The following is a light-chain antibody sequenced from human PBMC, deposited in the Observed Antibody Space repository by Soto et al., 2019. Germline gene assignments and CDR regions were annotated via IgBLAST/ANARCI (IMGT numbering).Light chain of an antibody. CDR3: QKDNSALTWT. CDR2: AAS. CDR1: QGISNY. J-gene: IGKJ1*01. V-gene: IGKV1-27*01. Sequence: DIQMTQSPSSLSASVGDRVTITCRASQGISNYLAWYQQKPGKVPKLLIYAASTLQSGVPSRFSGSGSGTDFTLTISSLQPEDVATYYCQKDNSALTWTFGQGTKVDIK.